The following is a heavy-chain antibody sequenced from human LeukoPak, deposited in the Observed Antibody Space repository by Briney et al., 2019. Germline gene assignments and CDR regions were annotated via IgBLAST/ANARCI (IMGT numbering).Heavy chain of an antibody. CDR1: GGPIYSYY. CDR2: LYPGVST. CDR3: ARLKFYDSTDYSPGHYMDV. J-gene: IGHJ6*03. D-gene: IGHD3-22*01. Sequence: SETLSLTCTVSGGPIYSYYWSLIRQTAGKGLEWIGRLYPGVSTNYNPSLKSRVTMSVDTSKNQFALKLSAVTAADTAVYYCARLKFYDSTDYSPGHYMDVWGKGTTVTVSS. V-gene: IGHV4-4*07.